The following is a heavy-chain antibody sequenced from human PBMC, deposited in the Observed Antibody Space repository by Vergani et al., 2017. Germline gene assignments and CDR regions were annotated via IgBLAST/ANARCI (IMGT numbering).Heavy chain of an antibody. J-gene: IGHJ5*02. CDR2: IFSNDEK. D-gene: IGHD3-3*01. CDR1: GFSLSNARMG. V-gene: IGHV2-26*01. Sequence: QITLKESGPTLVKPTETLTLTCTVSGFSLSNARMGVSWIRQPPGKALEWLAHIFSNDEKSYSTSLKSRLTISKDTSKSQVVLTMTNMDPVDTATYYCARIRPLRFLEWSKNGNWFDPWGQGTLVTVSS. CDR3: ARIRPLRFLEWSKNGNWFDP.